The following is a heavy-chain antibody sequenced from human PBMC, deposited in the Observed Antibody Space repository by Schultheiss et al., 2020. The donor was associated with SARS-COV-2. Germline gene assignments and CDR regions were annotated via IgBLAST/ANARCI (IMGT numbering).Heavy chain of an antibody. CDR3: ARHWGRSGSYSESWFDP. J-gene: IGHJ5*02. CDR2: IYTSGST. Sequence: SETLSLTCTVSGGAISSSSYYWSWIRQPAGKGLEWIGRIYTSGSTNYNPSLKSRVTISVDTSKNQFSLKLSSVTAADTAVYYCARHWGRSGSYSESWFDPWGQGTLVTVSS. D-gene: IGHD3-10*01. V-gene: IGHV4-61*02. CDR1: GGAISSSSYY.